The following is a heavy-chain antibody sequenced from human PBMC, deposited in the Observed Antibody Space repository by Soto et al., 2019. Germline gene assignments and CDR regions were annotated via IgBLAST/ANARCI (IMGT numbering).Heavy chain of an antibody. J-gene: IGHJ3*02. CDR3: ARDLGRDTAMVHDAFDI. CDR2: IWYDGSNK. D-gene: IGHD5-18*01. CDR1: GFTFSSYG. Sequence: PVGSLRLSCAASGFTFSSYGMHWVRQAPGKGLEWVAVIWYDGSNKYYADSVKGRFTISRDNSKNTLYLQMNSLRAEDTAVYYCARDLGRDTAMVHDAFDIWGQGTMVTVSS. V-gene: IGHV3-33*01.